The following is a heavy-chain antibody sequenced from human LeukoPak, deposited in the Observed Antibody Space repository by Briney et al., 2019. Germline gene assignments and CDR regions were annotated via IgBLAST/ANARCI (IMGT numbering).Heavy chain of an antibody. CDR3: ARQYWNYFIRDAFDI. CDR2: INPNSGGT. CDR1: GYTFTGYY. V-gene: IGHV1-2*02. D-gene: IGHD1-7*01. Sequence: GASVKVSCKASGYTFTGYYMHWVRQAPGQGLEWMGWINPNSGGTNYAQKFQGRVTITADKSTSTAHMELSSLRSEDTAVYYCARQYWNYFIRDAFDIWGHGTIVTVSS. J-gene: IGHJ3*02.